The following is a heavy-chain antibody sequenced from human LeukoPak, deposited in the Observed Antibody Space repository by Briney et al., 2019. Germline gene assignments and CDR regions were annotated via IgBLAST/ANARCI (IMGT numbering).Heavy chain of an antibody. Sequence: SETLSLTCTVSGGSISSYYWSWIRQPPGKGLEWIGYIYYSGSTNYNPSLKSRVTISVDTSKNQFSLKLSSVTAADTAVYYCARAYYDFWSGYYLNHAFDIWGQGTMVTVSS. J-gene: IGHJ3*02. V-gene: IGHV4-59*01. CDR2: IYYSGST. CDR3: ARAYYDFWSGYYLNHAFDI. CDR1: GGSISSYY. D-gene: IGHD3-3*01.